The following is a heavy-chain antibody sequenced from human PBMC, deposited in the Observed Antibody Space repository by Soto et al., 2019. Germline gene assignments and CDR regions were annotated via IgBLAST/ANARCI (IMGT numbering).Heavy chain of an antibody. CDR2: NSDGGGST. Sequence: EVQLLESGGGLVQPGGSLRLSCAASGFTFNNFAMSWVRQAPGKGLEWVSSNSDGGGSTYYGDSVKGRFTISRDNSKNTLYLQMNSLRAEDTAVYYCARCPGEKCARNTIFGVVGEGFDYWGQGTLVTVSS. CDR3: ARCPGEKCARNTIFGVVGEGFDY. CDR1: GFTFNNFA. J-gene: IGHJ4*02. D-gene: IGHD3-3*01. V-gene: IGHV3-23*01.